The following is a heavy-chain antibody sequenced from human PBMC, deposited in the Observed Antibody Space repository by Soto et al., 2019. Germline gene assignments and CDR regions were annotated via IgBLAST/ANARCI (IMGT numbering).Heavy chain of an antibody. V-gene: IGHV3-33*08. Sequence: QVQLVESGGGVVQPGRSLRLSCAASGFTFRNHAMHWVRQAPGKGLEWVGLIWYDGTSKYYADSVKGRFTISRDNSKNTLYLEMNSLRLEDTAIYYCARDQGVVIIKDHWGQGTLVTVSS. J-gene: IGHJ4*02. D-gene: IGHD6-6*01. CDR2: IWYDGTSK. CDR1: GFTFRNHA. CDR3: ARDQGVVIIKDH.